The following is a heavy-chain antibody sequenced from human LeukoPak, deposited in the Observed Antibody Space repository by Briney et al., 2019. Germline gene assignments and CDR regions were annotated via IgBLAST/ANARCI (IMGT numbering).Heavy chain of an antibody. CDR1: GFTFDDYG. Sequence: GGSLRLSCAASGFTFDDYGMSWVRQAPGKGLEWVSGISGSGDITWYADSVKGRFTVSRDNSKNSLYLQMSSLTAADTAVYYCAKDRSIGTYYTFDHWGQGTLVTVSS. V-gene: IGHV3-23*01. D-gene: IGHD1-26*01. J-gene: IGHJ4*02. CDR2: ISGSGDIT. CDR3: AKDRSIGTYYTFDH.